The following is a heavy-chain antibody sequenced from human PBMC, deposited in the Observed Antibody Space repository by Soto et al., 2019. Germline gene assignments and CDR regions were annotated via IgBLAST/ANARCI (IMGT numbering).Heavy chain of an antibody. CDR2: IYYSGST. V-gene: IGHV4-31*03. Sequence: PSDTLSLTCTVSGGSISSGGYYWSWIRQHPGKGLEWIGYIYYSGSTYYNPSLKSRVTISVDTSKNQFSLKLSSVTAADTAVYYCATITWIIHAFDIWGQGTMVTGSS. J-gene: IGHJ3*02. D-gene: IGHD5-12*01. CDR3: ATITWIIHAFDI. CDR1: GGSISSGGYY.